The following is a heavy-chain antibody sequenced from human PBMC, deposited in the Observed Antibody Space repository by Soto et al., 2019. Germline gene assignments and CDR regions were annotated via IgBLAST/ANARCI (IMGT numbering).Heavy chain of an antibody. CDR2: IYSGGST. CDR1: GFTVSTNY. V-gene: IGHV3-53*01. Sequence: EVQLVXSGGXXIXPGGSLXLSCAASGFTVSTNYMSWVRQAPGKGLEWVSVIYSGGSTYYADSVKGRFIIYRDNSKNTLYNKMNSLGAEDTAVYYCARVGQWWGQGTLVTVSS. CDR3: ARVGQW. D-gene: IGHD6-19*01. J-gene: IGHJ4*02.